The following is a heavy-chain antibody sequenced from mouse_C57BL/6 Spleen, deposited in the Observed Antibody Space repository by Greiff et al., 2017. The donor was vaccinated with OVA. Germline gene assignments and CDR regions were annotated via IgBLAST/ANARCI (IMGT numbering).Heavy chain of an antibody. Sequence: VQLQQSGPELVKPGASVKISCKASGYAFSSSWMNWVKQRPGKGLEWIGRIYPGDGDTNYNGKFKGKATLTADKSSSTAYMQLSSLTSEDSAVYFCARKGYYSQVTTEYFDVWGTGTTVTVSS. D-gene: IGHD2-1*01. CDR1: GYAFSSSW. CDR3: ARKGYYSQVTTEYFDV. CDR2: IYPGDGDT. V-gene: IGHV1-82*01. J-gene: IGHJ1*03.